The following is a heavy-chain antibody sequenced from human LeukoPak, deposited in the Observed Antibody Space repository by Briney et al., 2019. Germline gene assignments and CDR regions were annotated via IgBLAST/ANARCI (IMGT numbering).Heavy chain of an antibody. CDR1: GFIFSRYA. CDR2: ISSNGGST. J-gene: IGHJ4*02. D-gene: IGHD3-10*01. CDR3: ARDGPYGSGSTGIDY. V-gene: IGHV3-64*01. Sequence: PGGSLRLSCAASGFIFSRYAMHWVRQAPGKGLEYVSAISSNGGSTYYANSVKGRFTISRDNSKNTLYLQMGSLGAEDLAVYYCARDGPYGSGSTGIDYWGQGTLVTVSS.